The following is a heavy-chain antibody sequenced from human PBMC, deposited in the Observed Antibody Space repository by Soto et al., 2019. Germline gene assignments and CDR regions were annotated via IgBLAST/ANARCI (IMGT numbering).Heavy chain of an antibody. D-gene: IGHD6-13*01. CDR3: ARVSPSSRAAEP. CDR1: GYTFTSYG. CDR2: ISAYNGNT. Sequence: QVQLVQSGAEVKKPGASVRVSCKTSGYTFTSYGISWVRQAPGQGLEWMGWISAYNGNTNYAQSLQGRVTMTTDTSTTTAYMELRSLKSADTAVYYCARVSPSSRAAEPWGQGTLFTVS. V-gene: IGHV1-18*01. J-gene: IGHJ4*02.